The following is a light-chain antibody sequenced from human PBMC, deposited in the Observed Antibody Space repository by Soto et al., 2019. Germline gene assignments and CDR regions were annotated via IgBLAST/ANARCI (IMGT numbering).Light chain of an antibody. CDR2: KAS. Sequence: DIQMTQSPSTLSASVGDRVTITCRASERISGWLAWYQQKPGKAPKLGIVKASTLESGVPSRFSRSGSGTEFTLSISSLQPDDFATYYCQQYNSYPRTFGQGTKVEIK. V-gene: IGKV1-5*03. J-gene: IGKJ1*01. CDR3: QQYNSYPRT. CDR1: ERISGW.